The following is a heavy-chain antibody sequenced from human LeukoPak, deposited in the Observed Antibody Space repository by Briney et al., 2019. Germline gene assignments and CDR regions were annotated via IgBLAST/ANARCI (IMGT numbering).Heavy chain of an antibody. D-gene: IGHD6-13*01. Sequence: SETLSPTCTVSGGSISSGDYYWSWIRQPPGKGLEWIGYIYYSGNTYYNPSLKRRITMSVDTSKNQFSLKLSSVTAADTAVYYCARSTVSSSMDVWGKGTTVTVSS. CDR1: GGSISSGDYY. CDR2: IYYSGNT. J-gene: IGHJ6*03. CDR3: ARSTVSSSMDV. V-gene: IGHV4-30-4*08.